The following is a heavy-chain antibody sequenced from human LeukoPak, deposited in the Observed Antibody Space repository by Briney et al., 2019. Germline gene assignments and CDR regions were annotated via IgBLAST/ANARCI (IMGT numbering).Heavy chain of an antibody. D-gene: IGHD2-2*02. CDR1: GGTFSSHA. V-gene: IGHV1-69*04. J-gene: IGHJ4*02. CDR2: IIPILGIA. CDR3: ARLGYCSSTSCFTPFDY. Sequence: SVKVSCKASGGTFSSHAISWVRQAPGQGLEWMGRIIPILGIANYAQKFQGRVTITADKSTSTAYMELSSLRSEDTAVYYCARLGYCSSTSCFTPFDYWGQGTLVTVSS.